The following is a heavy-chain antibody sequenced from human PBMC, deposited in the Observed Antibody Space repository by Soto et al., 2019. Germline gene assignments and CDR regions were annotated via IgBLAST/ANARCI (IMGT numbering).Heavy chain of an antibody. J-gene: IGHJ6*04. D-gene: IGHD1-26*01. V-gene: IGHV3-30*18. CDR2: ISFDGSER. CDR3: ANGNDGVRYYYGMVV. CDR1: GLTFRDSG. Sequence: QVQLVESGGGVVQPGTSLRLSCVVSGLTFRDSGMHWVRQAPGKGLEWVAVISFDGSERHYRDSVKGRFSISRDNSRNTLYLQTNSLRGDDSAVYYCANGNDGVRYYYGMVVWGEGRTVTVSS.